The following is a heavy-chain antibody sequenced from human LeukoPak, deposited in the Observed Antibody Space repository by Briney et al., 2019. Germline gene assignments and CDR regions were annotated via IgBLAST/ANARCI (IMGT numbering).Heavy chain of an antibody. Sequence: GGPLRLSCAASGFIVSGDFMSWVRQAPGKGLEWVSVIYSDGSTYYADSVKGRFTTSRDNSKNTLDLQMTGLRAEDTAVYYCAVLGRAGSSRYSYVDYWGQGTLVTVSS. J-gene: IGHJ4*02. D-gene: IGHD6-13*01. V-gene: IGHV3-53*01. CDR2: IYSDGST. CDR1: GFIVSGDF. CDR3: AVLGRAGSSRYSYVDY.